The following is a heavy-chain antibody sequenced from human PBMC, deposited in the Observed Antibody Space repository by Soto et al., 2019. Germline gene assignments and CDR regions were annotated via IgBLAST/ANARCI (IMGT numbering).Heavy chain of an antibody. D-gene: IGHD3-10*01. J-gene: IGHJ4*02. Sequence: EVQLVESGGGLVQPGGSLRLSCAASGFTFSSYAMHWVRQAPGKGLEYVSAISSHGGSTYYANSVKGRFTISRDNSKNTLYLQMGSLRAEDMAVYYCALGEAPMVRPRFDYWGQGTMVTVSS. CDR2: ISSHGGST. CDR3: ALGEAPMVRPRFDY. V-gene: IGHV3-64*01. CDR1: GFTFSSYA.